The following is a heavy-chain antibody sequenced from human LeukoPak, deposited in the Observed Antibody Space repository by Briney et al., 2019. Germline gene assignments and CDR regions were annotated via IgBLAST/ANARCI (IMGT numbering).Heavy chain of an antibody. CDR3: TTATFH. CDR2: IRSETDGGTT. CDR1: GFTFSNAW. D-gene: IGHD2/OR15-2a*01. J-gene: IGHJ1*01. Sequence: GGTLRLSCAASGFTFSNAWMNWVRQAPGKGLEWVGHIRSETDGGTTDYAAPVRGRFSIPRDDSKSTLYLQMNSLKTEDTAVYYCTTATFHWGQGNLVTVPS. V-gene: IGHV3-15*01.